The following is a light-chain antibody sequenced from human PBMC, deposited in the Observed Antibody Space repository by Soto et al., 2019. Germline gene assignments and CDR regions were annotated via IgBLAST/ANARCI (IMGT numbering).Light chain of an antibody. CDR1: QNISNY. Sequence: EIVMTQSPATLSVSPGERATLSCRASQNISNYLIWYQQKPGPAPRLLIPGAFSRATGIPDRFSGSGSGTDFTLTISTLEPEDSAVYYCQKYGTSPLTFGGGTKVDI. J-gene: IGKJ4*01. CDR2: GAF. V-gene: IGKV3-20*01. CDR3: QKYGTSPLT.